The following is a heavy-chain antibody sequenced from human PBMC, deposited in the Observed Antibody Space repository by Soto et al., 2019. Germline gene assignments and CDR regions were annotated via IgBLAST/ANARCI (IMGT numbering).Heavy chain of an antibody. V-gene: IGHV4-39*07. CDR1: GGSISSSSYY. Sequence: PSETLSLTCTVSGGSISSSSYYWGWIRQPPGKGLEWIGEINHSGSTNYNPSLKSRVTISVDTSKNQFSLKLSSVTAADTAVYYCARGLGLLWFGELFSSTSTWCDYWGQGTLVTVSS. J-gene: IGHJ4*02. D-gene: IGHD3-10*01. CDR3: ARGLGLLWFGELFSSTSTWCDY. CDR2: INHSGST.